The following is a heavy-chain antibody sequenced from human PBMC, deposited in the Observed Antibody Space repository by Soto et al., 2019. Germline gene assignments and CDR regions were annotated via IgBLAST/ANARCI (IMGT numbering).Heavy chain of an antibody. J-gene: IGHJ5*02. CDR3: ARQSLGYCSGGSCHGWFDP. Sequence: QVQLVQSGAEVKKPGSSVKVSCKASGGTFSSYAISWVRQAPGQGLEWMGGIIPIFGTANYAQKVQGRVTITAAESTSTAYMELSSLRSEDTAVYYCARQSLGYCSGGSCHGWFDPWGQGTLVTVSS. D-gene: IGHD2-15*01. CDR2: IIPIFGTA. V-gene: IGHV1-69*12. CDR1: GGTFSSYA.